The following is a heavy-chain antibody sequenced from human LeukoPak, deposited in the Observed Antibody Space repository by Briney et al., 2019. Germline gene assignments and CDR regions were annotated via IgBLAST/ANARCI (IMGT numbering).Heavy chain of an antibody. D-gene: IGHD1-1*01. J-gene: IGHJ1*01. CDR1: GFTFSNAW. CDR3: TTGPYNWND. Sequence: GGSLRLSCAASGFTFSNAWVSWVRQAPGKGLEWVGRIKRTNDGGTTDYAAPVKGRFTISRDDSKNTLFLQMNSLKTEDTAVYYCTTGPYNWNDWGQGTLVAVSS. CDR2: IKRTNDGGTT. V-gene: IGHV3-15*01.